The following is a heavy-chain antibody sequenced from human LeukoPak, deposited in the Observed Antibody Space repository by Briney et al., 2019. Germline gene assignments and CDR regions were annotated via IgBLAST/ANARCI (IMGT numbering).Heavy chain of an antibody. CDR3: AKGSGINHYHWIDP. Sequence: GRSLRLSCAAPGFTFSSFGMHWVRQAPGKGLEWVAAISYAGSNTCYADSVKGRFTISRDNSKNTLYLQMDSLRAEDTALYYCAKGSGINHYHWIDPWGQGTLVTVSS. V-gene: IGHV3-30*18. J-gene: IGHJ5*02. CDR2: ISYAGSNT. D-gene: IGHD1-14*01. CDR1: GFTFSSFG.